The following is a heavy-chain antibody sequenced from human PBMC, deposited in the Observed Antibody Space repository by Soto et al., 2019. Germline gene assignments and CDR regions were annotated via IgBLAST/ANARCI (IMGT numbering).Heavy chain of an antibody. CDR1: GFTFSSYG. D-gene: IGHD3-10*01. CDR3: ARDGYGSGSYYTNALLLDY. CDR2: IWYDGSNK. V-gene: IGHV3-33*01. Sequence: QVQLVESGGGVVQPGRSLRLSCAASGFTFSSYGMHWVRQAPGKGLEWVAVIWYDGSNKYYADSVKGRFTISRDNSKNTLYLQMNSLRAEDTAVYYCARDGYGSGSYYTNALLLDYWGQGTLVTVSS. J-gene: IGHJ4*02.